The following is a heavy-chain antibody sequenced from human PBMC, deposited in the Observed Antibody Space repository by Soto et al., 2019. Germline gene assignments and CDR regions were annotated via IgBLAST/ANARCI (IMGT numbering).Heavy chain of an antibody. J-gene: IGHJ6*02. Sequence: PSETLSLTCTVSGGSISSYYWSWIRQPPGMGLEWIGYIYYSGSTNYNPSLKSRVTISVDTSKNQFSLKLSSVTAADTAVYYCARDDEDYYYGMDVWGQGTTVTVSS. CDR1: GGSISSYY. CDR2: IYYSGST. V-gene: IGHV4-59*01. CDR3: ARDDEDYYYGMDV.